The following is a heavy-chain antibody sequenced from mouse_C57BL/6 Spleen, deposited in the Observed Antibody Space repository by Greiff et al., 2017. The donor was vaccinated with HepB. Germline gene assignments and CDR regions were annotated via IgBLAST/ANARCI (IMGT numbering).Heavy chain of an antibody. J-gene: IGHJ4*01. CDR3: ARRASLYAMDY. V-gene: IGHV1-69*01. Sequence: QVQLQQPGAELVMPGASVKLSCKASGYTFTSYWMHWVKQRPGHGLEWIGEIDPSDSYTNYNQKFKGKSTLTVNKSSSTAYMPLSSLTSEDSAVYYCARRASLYAMDYWGQGTSVTVSS. CDR2: IDPSDSYT. D-gene: IGHD3-3*01. CDR1: GYTFTSYW.